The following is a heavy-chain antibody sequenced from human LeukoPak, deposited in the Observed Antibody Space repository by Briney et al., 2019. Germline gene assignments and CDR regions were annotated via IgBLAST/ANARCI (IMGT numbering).Heavy chain of an antibody. V-gene: IGHV4-34*01. CDR1: GGSFSGYY. J-gene: IGHJ5*02. CDR2: INHSGST. D-gene: IGHD2-15*01. CDR3: ARGDCSGGSCHSNPPANWFDP. Sequence: SETLSLTCAVYGGSFSGYYWSWIRQPPGKGLEWIGEINHSGSTNYNPSLKSRVTISVDTSKNQFSLKLSSVTAADTAVYYCARGDCSGGSCHSNPPANWFDPWGQGTLVTVSS.